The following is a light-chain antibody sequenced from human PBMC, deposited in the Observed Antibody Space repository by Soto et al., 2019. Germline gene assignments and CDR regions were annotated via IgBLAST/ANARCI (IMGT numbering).Light chain of an antibody. J-gene: IGLJ3*02. CDR2: LEGSGSY. CDR3: ETWDSNTHTV. Sequence: QAVVTQSSSASASLGSSVKLTCTLSSGHSSYIIAWHQQQPGKAPRYLIKLEGSGSYNKGSGVPDRFSGSSSGADRYLTISNLQFEDEADYYCETWDSNTHTVFGGGTKLTVL. CDR1: SGHSSYI. V-gene: IGLV4-60*02.